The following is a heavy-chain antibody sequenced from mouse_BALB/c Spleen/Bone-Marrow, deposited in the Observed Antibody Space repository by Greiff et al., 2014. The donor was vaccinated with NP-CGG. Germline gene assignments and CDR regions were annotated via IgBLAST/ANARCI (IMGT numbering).Heavy chain of an antibody. Sequence: DAMLVESGGGLVQPGGSMKLSCAASGFAFSDTWLDWVRQSPEKGPEWVAEIRTKADDHATYYAESVKGRFTISRDDSISSVYLQMNSLRAEDTGIYYCTPHPFDYWGQGTTLTVSS. CDR2: IRTKADDHAT. V-gene: IGHV6-6*01. J-gene: IGHJ2*01. CDR1: GFAFSDTW. CDR3: TPHPFDY.